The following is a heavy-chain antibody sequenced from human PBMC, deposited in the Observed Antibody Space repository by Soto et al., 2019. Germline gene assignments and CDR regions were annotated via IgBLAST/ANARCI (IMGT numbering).Heavy chain of an antibody. CDR1: GGSISSGDYY. V-gene: IGHV4-30-4*01. Sequence: SETLSLTCTVSGGSISSGDYYWSWIRQPPGKGLEWIGYIYYSGSTYYNPSLKSRVTISVDTSKNQFSLKLSSVTAADTAVYYCASDSDIMVRGVIIISGAFDIWGQGTMVTVSS. J-gene: IGHJ3*02. CDR2: IYYSGST. D-gene: IGHD3-10*01. CDR3: ASDSDIMVRGVIIISGAFDI.